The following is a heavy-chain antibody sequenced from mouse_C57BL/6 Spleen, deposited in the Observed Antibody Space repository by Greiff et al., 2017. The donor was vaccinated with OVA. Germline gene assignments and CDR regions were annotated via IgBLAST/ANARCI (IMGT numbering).Heavy chain of an antibody. CDR2: IYPGSGNT. CDR1: GYTFTDYY. V-gene: IGHV1-76*01. CDR3: ARNHYSNYAMDY. D-gene: IGHD2-5*01. Sequence: QVQLKESGAELVRPGASVKLSCKASGYTFTDYYINWVKQRPGQGLEWIARIYPGSGNTYYNEKFKGKATLTAEKSSSTAYMQLSSLTSEDSAVYFCARNHYSNYAMDYWGQGTSVTVSS. J-gene: IGHJ4*01.